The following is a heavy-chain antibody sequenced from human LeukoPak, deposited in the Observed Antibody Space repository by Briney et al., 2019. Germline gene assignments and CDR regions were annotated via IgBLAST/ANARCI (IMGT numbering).Heavy chain of an antibody. V-gene: IGHV4-59*11. Sequence: PSGTLSLTCTVSGGSISGHYWSWIRQPPGKGLEWIGYIYSSGSTDYNPSLKSRVTISEHTSRNQFSLKLSSVTAADTAVYYCAMGYGGNSDNYWGQGTLVTVSS. J-gene: IGHJ4*02. D-gene: IGHD4-23*01. CDR2: IYSSGST. CDR3: AMGYGGNSDNY. CDR1: GGSISGHY.